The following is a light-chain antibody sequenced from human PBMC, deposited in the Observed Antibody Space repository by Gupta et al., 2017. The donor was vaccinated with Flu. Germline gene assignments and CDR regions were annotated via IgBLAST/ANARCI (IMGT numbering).Light chain of an antibody. CDR2: QGN. CDR1: SSDVGSYNL. Sequence: QSALTQPASVSGSPGQSLTISCTGPSSDVGSYNLVSWYQHHPGEAPSIIIYQGNKRTAGVSSRFSASKAGNTASITISGPATEEEGDYYCCSYAGSNILVFGGGTKLTVL. CDR3: CSYAGSNILV. V-gene: IGLV2-23*01. J-gene: IGLJ2*01.